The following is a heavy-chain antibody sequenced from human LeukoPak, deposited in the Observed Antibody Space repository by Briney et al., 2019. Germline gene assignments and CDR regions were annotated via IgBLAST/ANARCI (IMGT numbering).Heavy chain of an antibody. CDR1: GFTFSSYS. Sequence: GGSLRLSCAASGFTFSSYSMNWVRQAPGKGLEWVSAISGSGGSTYYADSVKGRFTISRDNSKNTLYLQMNSLRAEDTAVYYCAKAPYSSSWYHFDYWGQGTLVTVSS. D-gene: IGHD6-13*01. CDR3: AKAPYSSSWYHFDY. J-gene: IGHJ4*02. CDR2: ISGSGGST. V-gene: IGHV3-23*01.